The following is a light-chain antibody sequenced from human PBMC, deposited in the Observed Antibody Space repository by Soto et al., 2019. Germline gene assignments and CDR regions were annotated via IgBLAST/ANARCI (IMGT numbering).Light chain of an antibody. CDR3: QHYNSYSEA. J-gene: IGKJ1*01. CDR2: TAS. CDR1: QGISND. Sequence: DIKMTQSPSSLSASVGDRVTITCRASQGISNDLGWYQQKPGKAPKRLIYTASNLQSGVPPRFSGSGSGTEFTLTISSLQPDDFATYYCQHYNSYSEAFGQGTKVDIK. V-gene: IGKV1-17*01.